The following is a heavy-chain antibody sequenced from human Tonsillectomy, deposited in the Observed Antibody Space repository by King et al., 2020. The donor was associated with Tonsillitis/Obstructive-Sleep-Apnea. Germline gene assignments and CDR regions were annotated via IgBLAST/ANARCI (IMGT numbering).Heavy chain of an antibody. CDR1: GFTFSSYA. Sequence: VQLVESGGGVVQPGRSLRLSCAASGFTFSSYAIHWVRQAPGKGLEWVAVISYDGSNKYYADSVKGRFTISRDNSKNTMYLQMNSLRAEDTAVYYCAREGIYDSSGYADPFDIWGQGTMVTVSS. J-gene: IGHJ3*02. CDR2: ISYDGSNK. V-gene: IGHV3-30*04. CDR3: AREGIYDSSGYADPFDI. D-gene: IGHD3-22*01.